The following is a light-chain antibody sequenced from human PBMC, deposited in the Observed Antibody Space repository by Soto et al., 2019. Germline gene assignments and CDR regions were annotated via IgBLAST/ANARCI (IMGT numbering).Light chain of an antibody. CDR2: GAT. CDR3: QQFDKWLGT. J-gene: IGKJ3*01. Sequence: EVVMTQSPATVAVSPGERVSLSCRASQNIKDNLAWYQQKPGQSPRLLIYGATARATGVSPRFSGSGSGTEFTLTINSLQSEDSAVYYCQQFDKWLGTFGPGTKVEIK. CDR1: QNIKDN. V-gene: IGKV3-15*01.